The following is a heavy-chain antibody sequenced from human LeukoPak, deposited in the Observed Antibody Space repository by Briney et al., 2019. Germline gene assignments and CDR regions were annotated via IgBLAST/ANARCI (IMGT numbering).Heavy chain of an antibody. V-gene: IGHV3-48*03. CDR1: GFTFSSYE. J-gene: IGHJ4*02. Sequence: PGGSLRLSCAASGFTFSSYEMNWVRQAPGKGLEWVSYISSSGSTIYYADSVKGRFTISRDNAKNSLYLQMNSLGAEDTAVYYCARDAYYYDSQVDYWGQGTLVTVSS. D-gene: IGHD3-22*01. CDR2: ISSSGSTI. CDR3: ARDAYYYDSQVDY.